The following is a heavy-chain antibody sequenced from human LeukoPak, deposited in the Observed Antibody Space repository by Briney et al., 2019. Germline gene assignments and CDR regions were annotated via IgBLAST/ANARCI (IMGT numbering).Heavy chain of an antibody. Sequence: PSETLSLTCTVSGGYIGSYYWSWIRQPAGKGLEWIGRILTSETPSYNPSLGSRVTMSVDTSESQFSLKLTSVTAADTAVYYCAREADYGDYLRSYYYIDVWGTGTTVTASS. CDR1: GGYIGSYY. J-gene: IGHJ6*03. CDR2: ILTSETP. CDR3: AREADYGDYLRSYYYIDV. D-gene: IGHD4-17*01. V-gene: IGHV4-4*07.